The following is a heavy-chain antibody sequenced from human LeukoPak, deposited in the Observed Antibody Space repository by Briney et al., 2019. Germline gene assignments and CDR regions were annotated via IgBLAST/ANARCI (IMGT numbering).Heavy chain of an antibody. Sequence: GGSLRLSCAASGFTFTSYAMSGVRQAPGKGLEGGSAISGGGRDSYYADSVRGRFTISRDDSKNTLYLQMSSLRAEDTALYYCAKKRESSPTSFDNWGQGTLVTVSS. CDR2: ISGGGRDS. J-gene: IGHJ4*02. V-gene: IGHV3-23*01. D-gene: IGHD2/OR15-2a*01. CDR3: AKKRESSPTSFDN. CDR1: GFTFTSYA.